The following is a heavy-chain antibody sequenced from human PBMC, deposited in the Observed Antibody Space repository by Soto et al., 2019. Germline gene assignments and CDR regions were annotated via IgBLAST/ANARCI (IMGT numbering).Heavy chain of an antibody. V-gene: IGHV1-69*13. CDR1: GYTFTSYN. Sequence: ASVKVSCKTSGYTFTSYNMHWVRQAPGQGLEWMGIINPIFGTANYAQKFQGRVTITADESTSTAYMELSSLRSEDTAVYYCASPTSYYDFWSGYLSYWGQGTLVTSPQ. CDR2: INPIFGTA. CDR3: ASPTSYYDFWSGYLSY. J-gene: IGHJ4*02. D-gene: IGHD3-3*01.